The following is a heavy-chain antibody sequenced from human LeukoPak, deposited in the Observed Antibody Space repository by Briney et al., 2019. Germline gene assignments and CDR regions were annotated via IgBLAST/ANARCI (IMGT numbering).Heavy chain of an antibody. CDR1: GFTFSSYE. V-gene: IGHV3-48*03. CDR2: ISNTGSAT. CDR3: AREIQGGPFVVSIPFDY. Sequence: GGSLRLSCAASGFTFSSYEINWVRQAPGKGLEWISHISNTGSATFYADSVRGRFTISRDNTKNSLYLQMTSLRAEDTAVHYCAREIQGGPFVVSIPFDYWGQGTLVTVSS. J-gene: IGHJ4*02. D-gene: IGHD2-21*01.